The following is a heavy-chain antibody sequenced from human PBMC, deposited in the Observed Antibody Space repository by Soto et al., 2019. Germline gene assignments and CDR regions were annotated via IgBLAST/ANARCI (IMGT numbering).Heavy chain of an antibody. Sequence: SETLSFTCAVYGGSFSGYYWSWIRQPPGKGLEWIGEINHSGSTNYNPSLKSRVTISVDTSKNQFSLKLSSVTAADTAVYYCARIDYYGSGSYYKQKNYFDYWGQGTLVTVSS. CDR1: GGSFSGYY. D-gene: IGHD3-10*01. V-gene: IGHV4-34*01. CDR2: INHSGST. CDR3: ARIDYYGSGSYYKQKNYFDY. J-gene: IGHJ4*02.